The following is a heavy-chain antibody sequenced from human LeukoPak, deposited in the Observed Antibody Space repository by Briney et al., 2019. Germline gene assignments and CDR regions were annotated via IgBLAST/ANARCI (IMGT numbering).Heavy chain of an antibody. V-gene: IGHV3-21*01. Sequence: PGGSLRLSCAASGFTFSSYSMNRVRQAPGKGLEWVSSISSSSSYIYYADSVKGRFTISRDNAKNSLYLQMNSLRAEDTAVYYCARDWPFYCSSTSCHSGYYFDYWGQGTLVTVSS. CDR3: ARDWPFYCSSTSCHSGYYFDY. CDR1: GFTFSSYS. CDR2: ISSSSSYI. D-gene: IGHD2-2*02. J-gene: IGHJ4*02.